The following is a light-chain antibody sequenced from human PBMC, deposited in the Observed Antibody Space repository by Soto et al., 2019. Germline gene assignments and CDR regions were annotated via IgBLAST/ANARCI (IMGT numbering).Light chain of an antibody. CDR2: EVS. Sequence: QSALTQPHSASGSPGQSVTISCTGSSSDVGGYNYVSWYQQYPGKAPKLMIYEVSKRPSGVPDLFSGTKSGNTASLTVSGLQAEDEADYYCCSYAGINDYVFGTGTKLTVL. CDR1: SSDVGGYNY. J-gene: IGLJ1*01. V-gene: IGLV2-8*01. CDR3: CSYAGINDYV.